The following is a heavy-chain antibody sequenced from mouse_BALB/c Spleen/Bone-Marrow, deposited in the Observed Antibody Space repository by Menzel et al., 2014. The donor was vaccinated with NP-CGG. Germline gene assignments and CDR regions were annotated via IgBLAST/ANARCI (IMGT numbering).Heavy chain of an antibody. V-gene: IGHV3-1*02. CDR2: IHYSGST. D-gene: IGHD3-3*01. CDR3: ARGDRGVFAY. CDR1: GYSITSGYS. Sequence: DVKLVESGPDLVKPSQSLSLTCTVTGYSITSGYSWHWVRQFPGNKLAWMGYIHYSGSTNYNPSLKSRISITRDTSKNQYFLQLNSVTAEDTATYYCARGDRGVFAYWGQGTLVTVSA. J-gene: IGHJ3*01.